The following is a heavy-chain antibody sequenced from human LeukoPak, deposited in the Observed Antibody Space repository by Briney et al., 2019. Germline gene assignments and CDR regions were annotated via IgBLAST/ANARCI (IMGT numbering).Heavy chain of an antibody. D-gene: IGHD3-10*01. Sequence: GASVTVSCKASGYTFTNYDINWVRQATGQGLEWMGWMNPNSGNTGYAQKFQGRVTITRNTSISTAYMELSSLRSEDTAVYYCARDRRLLWFGPPPGWFDPWGQGTLVTVSS. V-gene: IGHV1-8*03. J-gene: IGHJ5*02. CDR3: ARDRRLLWFGPPPGWFDP. CDR1: GYTFTNYD. CDR2: MNPNSGNT.